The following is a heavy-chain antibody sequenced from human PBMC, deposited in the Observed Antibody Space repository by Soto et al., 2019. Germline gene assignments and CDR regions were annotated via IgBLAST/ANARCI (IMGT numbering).Heavy chain of an antibody. D-gene: IGHD5-18*01. CDR3: ASFTARAPRGGAPFDY. CDR1: GGTFSSYA. J-gene: IGHJ4*02. V-gene: IGHV1-69*05. CDR2: IIPIFGTA. Sequence: QVQLVQSGAEVKKPGSSVKVSCKASGGTFSSYAISWVRQAPGQGLEWMGGIIPIFGTANYAQKFQGRVTITSDESTRQAYMELSRLRCGDRSVYYCASFTARAPRGGAPFDYWGQGTLVTVSS.